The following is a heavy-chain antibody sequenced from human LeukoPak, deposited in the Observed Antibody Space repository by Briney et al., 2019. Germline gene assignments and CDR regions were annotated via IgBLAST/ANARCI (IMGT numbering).Heavy chain of an antibody. V-gene: IGHV1-2*06. CDR2: INPNSGDT. D-gene: IGHD5-12*01. Sequence: GASVKVSCKASGYTFTCYYMHWVRQAPGQGLEWMGRINPNSGDTNYAQKLQGRVTMTTDTSTSTAYMELRSLRSDDTAVYYCARVPPDIVATIYYYYYYMDVWGKGTTVTVSS. CDR1: GYTFTCYY. CDR3: ARVPPDIVATIYYYYYYMDV. J-gene: IGHJ6*03.